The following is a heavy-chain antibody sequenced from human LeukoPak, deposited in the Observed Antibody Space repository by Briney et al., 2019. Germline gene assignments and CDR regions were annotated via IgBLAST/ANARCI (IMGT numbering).Heavy chain of an antibody. CDR3: AKPPPGFRTERITMIVAFDY. D-gene: IGHD3-22*01. Sequence: GGSLRLSCAASGFTFGSYAMSWVRQAPGKGLEWVSAISGSGGSTYYADSVKGRFTISRDNSKNTLYLQMNSLRAEDTAVYYCAKPPPGFRTERITMIVAFDYWGQGTLVTVSS. J-gene: IGHJ4*02. V-gene: IGHV3-23*01. CDR1: GFTFGSYA. CDR2: ISGSGGST.